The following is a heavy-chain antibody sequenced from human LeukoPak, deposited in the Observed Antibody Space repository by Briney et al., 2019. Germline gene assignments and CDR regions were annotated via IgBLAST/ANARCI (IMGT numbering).Heavy chain of an antibody. CDR2: MNPISGNT. Sequence: ASVKVSCKASGYTFTTYDINWVRQAPGQGPEWLGWMNPISGNTGYARQLQGRVTMTRDTSINTPYLGLSSLRSEDTAVYYCARVAYYYDSAGLYLNYYYGMDVWGQGTTVTVSS. V-gene: IGHV1-8*01. CDR1: GYTFTTYD. D-gene: IGHD3-22*01. J-gene: IGHJ6*02. CDR3: ARVAYYYDSAGLYLNYYYGMDV.